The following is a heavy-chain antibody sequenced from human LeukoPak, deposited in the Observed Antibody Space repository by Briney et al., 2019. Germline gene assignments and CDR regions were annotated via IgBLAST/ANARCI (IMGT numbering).Heavy chain of an antibody. V-gene: IGHV4-59*12. CDR2: IYYSGST. CDR1: GGSISSYY. Sequence: SETLSLTCTVYGGSISSYYWSWIRQPPGKGLEWIGYIYYSGSTYYNPSLKSRVTISVDTSKNQFSLKLSSVTAADTAVYYCARVGPQYYDFWSGYYTGGYYYYMDVWGKGTTVTVSS. D-gene: IGHD3-3*01. J-gene: IGHJ6*03. CDR3: ARVGPQYYDFWSGYYTGGYYYYMDV.